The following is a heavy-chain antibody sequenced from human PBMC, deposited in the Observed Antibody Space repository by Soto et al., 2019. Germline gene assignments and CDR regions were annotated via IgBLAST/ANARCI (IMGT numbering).Heavy chain of an antibody. CDR1: GFMFDKYA. J-gene: IGHJ3*02. CDR2: ISSSGDTT. CDR3: APSTTYGVFDALEI. D-gene: IGHD4-17*01. Sequence: PGGSLRLSCAASGFMFDKYAMNWVRQAPGKGLEWVSAISSSGDTTDYTESVRGRFTISRDNSINTLYLHMRSLRPEDTAVYYCAPSTTYGVFDALEIRGPRTIVAGSS. V-gene: IGHV3-23*01.